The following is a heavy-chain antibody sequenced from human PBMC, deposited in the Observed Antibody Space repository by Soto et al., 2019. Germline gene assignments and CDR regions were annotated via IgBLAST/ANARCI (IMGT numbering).Heavy chain of an antibody. CDR1: GFTFSSYA. J-gene: IGHJ6*02. Sequence: GGSLRLSCAASGFTFSSYAMSWVRQAPGKGLEWVSAISGSGGSTYYADSVKGRFTISRDNSKNTLYLQMSSLRAEDTAVYYCAKDSDSGYDLIISYYYGMDVWGQGTTVTVSS. CDR2: ISGSGGST. V-gene: IGHV3-23*01. CDR3: AKDSDSGYDLIISYYYGMDV. D-gene: IGHD5-12*01.